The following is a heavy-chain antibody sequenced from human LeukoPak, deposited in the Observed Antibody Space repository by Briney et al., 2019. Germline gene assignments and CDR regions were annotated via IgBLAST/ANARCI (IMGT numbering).Heavy chain of an antibody. CDR3: ARDGYDSSGPSDY. Sequence: PGGSLRLSCAASGFTFSSDGMHWARQAPGKGLGWGSRINSAGTRTRHAAYVKGRFTIYSDNATNTLYPQMNSLRAEDTAVYYCARDGYDSSGPSDYWGQGTLVTVSS. J-gene: IGHJ4*02. V-gene: IGHV3-74*01. D-gene: IGHD3-22*01. CDR1: GFTFSSDG. CDR2: INSAGTRT.